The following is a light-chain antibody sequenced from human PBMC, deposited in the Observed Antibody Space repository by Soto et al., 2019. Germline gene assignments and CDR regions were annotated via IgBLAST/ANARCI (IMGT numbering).Light chain of an antibody. Sequence: QAVVTQPPSASGTPGQRVTISCSGSSSSIGTNYVYWYQQLPGTAPKLLIYKSNQRPSGVPDRFSGSKSGTSASLAISGLRSEDEADYHCASWDDSLSGYVFGTGTKLTVL. J-gene: IGLJ1*01. CDR2: KSN. CDR3: ASWDDSLSGYV. V-gene: IGLV1-47*01. CDR1: SSSIGTNY.